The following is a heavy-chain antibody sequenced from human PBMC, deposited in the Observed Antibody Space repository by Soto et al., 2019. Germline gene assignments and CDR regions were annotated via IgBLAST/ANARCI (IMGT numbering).Heavy chain of an antibody. J-gene: IGHJ2*01. CDR2: TSYSGST. Sequence: HVQLQESGPGLVKPSQTLSLTCSVSGDSISSGGYYWNWIGQLPGKGLEWIGYTSYSGSTYYNPSLNSRATISVDTSKNQFSLKLTSVTAADTAVYYYARDEGAQFDWYFDLWGRGTLVTVSS. V-gene: IGHV4-31*03. CDR1: GDSISSGGYY. CDR3: ARDEGAQFDWYFDL.